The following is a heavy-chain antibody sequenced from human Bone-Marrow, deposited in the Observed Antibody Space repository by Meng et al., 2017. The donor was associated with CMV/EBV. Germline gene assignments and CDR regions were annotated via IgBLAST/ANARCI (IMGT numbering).Heavy chain of an antibody. Sequence: SETLSLTCTVSGGSVSSGSYYWSWIRQPPGKGLEWIGYIYYSGSTNYNPSLKSRVTISVDTSKNQFSLKLSSVTAADTAVYYCARLAWPFTSRGYFAYWGQGTLVTVSS. V-gene: IGHV4-61*01. CDR2: IYYSGST. CDR1: GGSVSSGSYY. CDR3: ARLAWPFTSRGYFAY. D-gene: IGHD3-16*01. J-gene: IGHJ4*02.